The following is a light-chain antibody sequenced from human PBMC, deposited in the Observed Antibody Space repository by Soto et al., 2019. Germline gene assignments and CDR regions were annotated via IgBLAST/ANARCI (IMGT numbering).Light chain of an antibody. J-gene: IGKJ1*01. CDR2: GAS. CDR1: QSVSRN. V-gene: IGKV3-15*01. CDR3: QQYNNWPPT. Sequence: EVVMTQSPATLSVSPGERATLSCRASQSVSRNLAWYQQKPGQTPRLLIYGASTRATGIPATFSGSGSGTEFTLTISSLQSEDFGFYYCQQYNNWPPTFGQGTKVDIK.